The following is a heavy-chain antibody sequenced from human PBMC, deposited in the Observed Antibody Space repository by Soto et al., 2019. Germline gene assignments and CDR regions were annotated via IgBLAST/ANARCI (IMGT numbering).Heavy chain of an antibody. CDR1: GGLISGGGYF. Sequence: SETLSLTCAVYGGLISGGGYFWTWIRQPPGKGLEWIGYMYHSGSPLYNPSLKSRATISIDLSKNQFSLNLASVTAADTAVYYCAREGRKGYFEIEPWGHGTLVTVSS. V-gene: IGHV4-30-2*01. CDR3: AREGRKGYFEIEP. D-gene: IGHD1-26*01. J-gene: IGHJ1*01. CDR2: MYHSGSP.